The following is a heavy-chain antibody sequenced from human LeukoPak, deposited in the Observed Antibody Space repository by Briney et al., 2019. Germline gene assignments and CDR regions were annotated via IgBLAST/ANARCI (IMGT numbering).Heavy chain of an antibody. D-gene: IGHD6-19*01. CDR1: GFTFSSYA. CDR3: ARYGNGEWLAHYAFEI. Sequence: GGSLRLSCAAAGFTFSSYAMHWVRQAPGKGLEWVAVISYDGSNKYYADSVKGRFTISRDNAKNSLGLQMNSLRAEDTAVYYCARYGNGEWLAHYAFEIWGQGTMVTVSS. CDR2: ISYDGSNK. V-gene: IGHV3-30-3*01. J-gene: IGHJ3*02.